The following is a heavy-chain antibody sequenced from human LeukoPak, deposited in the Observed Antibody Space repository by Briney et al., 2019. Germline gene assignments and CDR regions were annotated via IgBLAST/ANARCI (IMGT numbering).Heavy chain of an antibody. CDR1: GGSISSGGYY. V-gene: IGHV4-31*03. Sequence: PSETLSLTCTVSGGSISSGGYYWSWIRQHPGKGLEWIGYIYYSGSTYYNPSLKSRVTISVDTSKNQFSLELSSVTAADTAVYYCARVIMVRGVMDLWGQGTLVTVSS. D-gene: IGHD3-10*01. J-gene: IGHJ5*02. CDR3: ARVIMVRGVMDL. CDR2: IYYSGST.